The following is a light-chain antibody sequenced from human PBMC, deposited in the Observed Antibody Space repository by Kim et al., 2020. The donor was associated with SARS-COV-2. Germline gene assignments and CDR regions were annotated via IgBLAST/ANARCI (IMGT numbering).Light chain of an antibody. V-gene: IGLV1-40*01. J-gene: IGLJ2*01. Sequence: GQRLTLACTGSSSNIGAGFDVHWYQQLPGTAPKLLIIGDDNRPSGVPDRFSGSRSGTSASLAITGLQAEDEADYYCQSYDNSLGVLFGGGTQLTVL. CDR3: QSYDNSLGVL. CDR2: GDD. CDR1: SSNIGAGFD.